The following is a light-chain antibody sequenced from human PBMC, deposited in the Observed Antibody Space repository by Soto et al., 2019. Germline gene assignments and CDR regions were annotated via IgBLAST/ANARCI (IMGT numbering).Light chain of an antibody. CDR2: DVS. J-gene: IGLJ1*01. Sequence: QSVLTQPRSVSGSPGQSVTISCTGASSDVGGYNYVSWYQQHPGKAPKLMIYDVSKRPSGVPDRFSGSKSGNTASLTISGFQAEDEADYYCCSYAGSSWVFGTGTKVTVL. CDR3: CSYAGSSWV. V-gene: IGLV2-11*01. CDR1: SSDVGGYNY.